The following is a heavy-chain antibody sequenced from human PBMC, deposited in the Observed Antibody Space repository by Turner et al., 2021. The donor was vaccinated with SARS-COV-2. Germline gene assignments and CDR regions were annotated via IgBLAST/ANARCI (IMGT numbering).Heavy chain of an antibody. CDR2: IYYSGTA. J-gene: IGHJ6*02. V-gene: IGHV4-39*01. CDR3: ARLMDTAMDYYGTDV. D-gene: IGHD5-18*01. CDR1: GGSISSSSYY. Sequence: QLQLQESGPGLVKPSETLSLTCTVSGGSISSSSYYCGWIRQPPGKGLEWIGNIYYSGTAYYNPTLKSRVTISVDPSKNQFSLKLTSVTAADTAVYYCARLMDTAMDYYGTDVWGQGTTVTVSS.